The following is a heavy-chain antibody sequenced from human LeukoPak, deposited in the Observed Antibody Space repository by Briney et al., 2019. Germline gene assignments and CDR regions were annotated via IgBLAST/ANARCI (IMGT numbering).Heavy chain of an antibody. D-gene: IGHD3-22*01. CDR3: ARVLSADSPGFQH. Sequence: GGSLRLSCAASGFTFNNYGMHWVRQAPGKGLEWMALIWYDGSNKYYADSVKGRFTISRDNAKNTLYLQMNSLRAEDTAVYYCARVLSADSPGFQHWGQGTLVTVSS. CDR1: GFTFNNYG. CDR2: IWYDGSNK. J-gene: IGHJ1*01. V-gene: IGHV3-33*01.